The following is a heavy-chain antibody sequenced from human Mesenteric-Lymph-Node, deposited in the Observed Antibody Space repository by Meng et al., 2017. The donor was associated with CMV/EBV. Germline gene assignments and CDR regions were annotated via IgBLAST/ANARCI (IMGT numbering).Heavy chain of an antibody. CDR3: ATHDHSSWDYYYGMDV. CDR2: VNAKTGNT. D-gene: IGHD1-1*01. V-gene: IGHV1-8*01. CDR1: GYTFTTYD. Sequence: ASVKVSFKASGYTFTTYDINWVRQAPGQGLEWMGWVNAKTGNTDYARKFQGRVTMTRDTSISTAYMELSSLRSEDTAVYYCATHDHSSWDYYYGMDVWGQGTTVTVSS. J-gene: IGHJ6*02.